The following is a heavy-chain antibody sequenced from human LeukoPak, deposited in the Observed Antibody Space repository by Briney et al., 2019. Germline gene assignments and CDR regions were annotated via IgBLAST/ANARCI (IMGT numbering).Heavy chain of an antibody. CDR1: GFTFDDYA. D-gene: IGHD6-19*01. CDR2: ISWNSGSI. Sequence: GRSLRLSCVASGFTFDDYAMHWVRQAPGKGLEWVSGISWNSGSIGYADSVKGRFTISRDNAKNSLYLQMNSLRAEDTALYYCAKDSGSSGWLDYWGQGTLVTVSS. V-gene: IGHV3-9*01. J-gene: IGHJ4*02. CDR3: AKDSGSSGWLDY.